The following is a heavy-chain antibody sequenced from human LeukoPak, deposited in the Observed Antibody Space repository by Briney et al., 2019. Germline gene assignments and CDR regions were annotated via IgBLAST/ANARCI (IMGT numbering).Heavy chain of an antibody. Sequence: ASVKVSCKVSGYTLTELSMHWVRQAPGKGLEWMGGFDPEDGETIYAQKFQGRVTMTEDTSTDTAYMELSSLRSEDTAVYYCATGSPAAGTFPNCCYFDYWGQGTLVTVSS. V-gene: IGHV1-24*01. CDR2: FDPEDGET. CDR1: GYTLTELS. J-gene: IGHJ4*02. CDR3: ATGSPAAGTFPNCCYFDY. D-gene: IGHD6-13*01.